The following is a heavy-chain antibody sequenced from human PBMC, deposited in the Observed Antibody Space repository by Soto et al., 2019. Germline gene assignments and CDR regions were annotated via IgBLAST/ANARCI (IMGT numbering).Heavy chain of an antibody. V-gene: IGHV3-53*02. CDR3: ARGYCSGGGCYSSSEYYFDY. Sequence: EVQLVETGGGLIQPGGSLRLSCAASGFTVSSNYMSWVRQAPGKGLEWVSVIYSGGSTYYADSVKGRFTISRDNSKNTLYLQMNSLRAEDTAVYYCARGYCSGGGCYSSSEYYFDYWGQGTLVTVSS. CDR1: GFTVSSNY. CDR2: IYSGGST. D-gene: IGHD2-15*01. J-gene: IGHJ4*02.